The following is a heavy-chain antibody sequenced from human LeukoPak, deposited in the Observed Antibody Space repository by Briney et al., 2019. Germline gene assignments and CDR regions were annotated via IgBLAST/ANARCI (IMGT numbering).Heavy chain of an antibody. D-gene: IGHD2-15*01. CDR1: GGSISSGSYY. Sequence: LSETLSLTCTVSGGSISSGSYYWSWIRQPAGKGLEWIGRIYTSGSTNYNPSLKSRVTISVDTSKNQFSLKLSSVTAADTAVYYCVRGIVVVAQLGYYFYYMDVWGKGTTVTISS. CDR3: VRGIVVVAQLGYYFYYMDV. V-gene: IGHV4-61*02. CDR2: IYTSGST. J-gene: IGHJ6*03.